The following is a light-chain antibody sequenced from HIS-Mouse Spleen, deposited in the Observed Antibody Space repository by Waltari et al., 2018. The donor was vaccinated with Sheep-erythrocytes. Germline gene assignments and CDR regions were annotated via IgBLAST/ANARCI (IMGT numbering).Light chain of an antibody. CDR2: DVS. J-gene: IGLJ1*01. CDR3: CSYAGSYNHV. CDR1: STDVGGYHY. Sequence: QSALTQPRSVSGSPGPSFPLSCTGTSTDVGGYHYVSWYQQHPGKAPKLMIYDVSKRPSGVPDRFSGSKSGNTASLTISGLQAEDEADYYCCSYAGSYNHVFATGTKVTVL. V-gene: IGLV2-11*01.